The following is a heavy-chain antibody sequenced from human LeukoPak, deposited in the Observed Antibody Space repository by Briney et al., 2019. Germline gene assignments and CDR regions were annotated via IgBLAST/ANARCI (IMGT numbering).Heavy chain of an antibody. CDR1: GGTFSSYA. V-gene: IGHV1-69*06. J-gene: IGHJ1*01. Sequence: SVKVSCKASGGTFSSYAISWVRQAPGQGLEWVGGIIPIFGTANYAQKFQGRVTITADKSTSTAYMELSSLRSEDTAVYYCARDPGAYYYDSSGYYREFQHWGQGTLVTVSS. CDR3: ARDPGAYYYDSSGYYREFQH. D-gene: IGHD3-22*01. CDR2: IIPIFGTA.